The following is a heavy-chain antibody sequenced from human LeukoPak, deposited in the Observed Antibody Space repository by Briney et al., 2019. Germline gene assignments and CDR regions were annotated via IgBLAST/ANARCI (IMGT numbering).Heavy chain of an antibody. Sequence: ASVKVSCKASGYTFTSYGISWVRQAPGQGLEGMGWISAYNGNTNYAQKLQGRVTMTTDTSTSTAYMELRSLRSDDTAVYYCARDLGSINYVTPDVDIYYFDYWGQGTLVTVSS. CDR1: GYTFTSYG. D-gene: IGHD3-16*01. CDR3: ARDLGSINYVTPDVDIYYFDY. CDR2: ISAYNGNT. V-gene: IGHV1-18*01. J-gene: IGHJ4*02.